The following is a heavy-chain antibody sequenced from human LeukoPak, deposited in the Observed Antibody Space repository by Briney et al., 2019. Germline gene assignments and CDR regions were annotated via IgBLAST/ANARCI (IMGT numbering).Heavy chain of an antibody. J-gene: IGHJ6*02. CDR2: ISWNSGSI. D-gene: IGHD6-19*01. CDR1: GFTFDDYA. CDR3: AKDNRAGFYYYGMDV. V-gene: IGHV3-9*01. Sequence: PGRSLRLSCAASGFTFDDYAMHWVRQAPGKGLEWVSGISWNSGSIGYADSVKGRFTISRDNAKNSLYLQMNSLRAEDTALYYCAKDNRAGFYYYGMDVWGQGTTVTVSS.